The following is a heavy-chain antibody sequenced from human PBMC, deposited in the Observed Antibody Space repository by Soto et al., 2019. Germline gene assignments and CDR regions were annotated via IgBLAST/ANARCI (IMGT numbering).Heavy chain of an antibody. Sequence: GGSLILSCAAAGFTFSSYVMHWVRQAPGKGLEWVAVISYDGSNKYYADSVKGRFTISRDNSKNTLYLQMNSLRAEDTAVYYCEKSALYYYYYYGMDVWGQGTTVTVSS. CDR1: GFTFSSYV. J-gene: IGHJ6*02. CDR2: ISYDGSNK. V-gene: IGHV3-30*18. D-gene: IGHD6-13*01. CDR3: EKSALYYYYYYGMDV.